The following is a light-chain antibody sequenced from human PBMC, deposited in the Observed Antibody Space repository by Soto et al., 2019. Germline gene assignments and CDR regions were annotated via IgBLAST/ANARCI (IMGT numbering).Light chain of an antibody. V-gene: IGLV2-14*01. CDR1: NSDVGGYNY. CDR2: DVS. Sequence: QSALTQPASVSGSPGQSITISCTGTNSDVGGYNYVSWYQQHPGKAPKLMIYDVSNRPSGVSNRFSGSKSGNTASLTISGLQAEDEADYYCSSYAGSSTRLYVFGTGTKVTVL. J-gene: IGLJ1*01. CDR3: SSYAGSSTRLYV.